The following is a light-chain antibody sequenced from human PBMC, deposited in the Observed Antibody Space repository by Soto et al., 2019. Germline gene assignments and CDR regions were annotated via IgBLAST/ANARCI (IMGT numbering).Light chain of an antibody. J-gene: IGLJ2*01. CDR1: SSNIGAGYD. V-gene: IGLV1-40*01. CDR3: QSYDSSLRAVV. CDR2: DNT. Sequence: QSALTQPPSVSGAPGQRVTISCTGSSSNIGAGYDVHWYQQLPGTAPKLLIYDNTNRPSGVPDRFSGSKSGTSASLAITGLQAEDEADYYCQSYDSSLRAVVFGGGTKVTVL.